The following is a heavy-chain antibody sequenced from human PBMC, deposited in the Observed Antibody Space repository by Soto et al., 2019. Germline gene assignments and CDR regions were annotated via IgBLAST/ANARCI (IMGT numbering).Heavy chain of an antibody. J-gene: IGHJ4*02. V-gene: IGHV1-46*01. CDR3: ARGGPEMATIGSFDY. D-gene: IGHD3-16*01. CDR1: GYTFTNYY. Sequence: QVQLVQSGAEVKKPGASVKVSCMASGYTFTNYYIHWVRQAPGQGPEWLGVINPSGGSPTYVQKFQGRLSMPRDTSTSTVYMVLSSLRSEDTAVYYCARGGPEMATIGSFDYWGQGTLVTVSS. CDR2: INPSGGSP.